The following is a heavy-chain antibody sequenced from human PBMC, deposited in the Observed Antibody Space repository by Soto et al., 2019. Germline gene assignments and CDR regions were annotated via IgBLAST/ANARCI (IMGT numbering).Heavy chain of an antibody. CDR1: GFTFSSFA. D-gene: IGHD5-12*01. CDR3: AIVATIYGMDV. Sequence: PGESLRLSCAASGFTFSSFAMNWVRQAPGKGLEWLSSISDSGGSTYYADSVKGRFTISRDNSKNTLYLQMNSLRAEDTAVYYCAIVATIYGMDVWGQGTTVTVSS. J-gene: IGHJ6*02. V-gene: IGHV3-23*01. CDR2: ISDSGGST.